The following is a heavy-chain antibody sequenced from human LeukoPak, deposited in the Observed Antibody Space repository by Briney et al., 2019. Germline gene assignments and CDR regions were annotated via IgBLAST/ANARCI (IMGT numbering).Heavy chain of an antibody. CDR3: ARDSGIWFGTRDAFDI. CDR2: INWNGVKT. D-gene: IGHD3-10*01. J-gene: IGHJ3*02. CDR1: GFTFEDFG. V-gene: IGHV3-20*01. Sequence: GGSLRLSCAASGFTFEDFGMTWVRQVPGKGLEWVSGINWNGVKTHYADSVKGRFTISRDNAKNTLYLEMNSLRVDDTALYHCARDSGIWFGTRDAFDIWGQGIMVTVST.